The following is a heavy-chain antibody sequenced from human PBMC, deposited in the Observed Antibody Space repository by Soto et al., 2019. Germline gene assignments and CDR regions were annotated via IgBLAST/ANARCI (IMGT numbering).Heavy chain of an antibody. D-gene: IGHD4-17*01. Sequence: PSETRSLTCTVSRASIPSYYWSWLRQPQGKALEWIAYVSYSGTTTYNPSFKSRVTISLDTSKNQLALNLSSVTAADTAVYYCVKDIAGAYGSHDAFDIWGQGTMVTVSS. CDR3: VKDIAGAYGSHDAFDI. J-gene: IGHJ3*02. CDR1: RASIPSYY. V-gene: IGHV4-59*01. CDR2: VSYSGTT.